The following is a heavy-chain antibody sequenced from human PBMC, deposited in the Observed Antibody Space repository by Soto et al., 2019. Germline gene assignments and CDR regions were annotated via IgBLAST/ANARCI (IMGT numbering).Heavy chain of an antibody. J-gene: IGHJ3*02. V-gene: IGHV3-49*03. CDR2: IRSKAYGGTT. Sequence: GGSLRLSCTASGFTFGDYAMSWFRQAPGKGLEWVGFIRSKAYGGTTEYAASVKGRFTISRDDSKSIAYLQMNSLKTEDTAVYYCTRDEGPHAFDIWGQGTMVTVSS. CDR1: GFTFGDYA. CDR3: TRDEGPHAFDI.